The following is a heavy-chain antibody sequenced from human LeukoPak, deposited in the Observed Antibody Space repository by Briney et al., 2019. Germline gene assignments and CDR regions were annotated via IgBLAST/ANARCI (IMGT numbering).Heavy chain of an antibody. V-gene: IGHV3-23*01. J-gene: IGHJ4*02. CDR2: ISGSGGST. CDR1: GFTFSSYA. CDR3: AKDRHYNDSSGATDY. D-gene: IGHD3-22*01. Sequence: GGSLRLSCAASGFTFSSYAMSWVRQAPGKGLEWVSAISGSGGSTYYADSVKGRFTISRDNSKNTLYLQMNSLRAEDTAVYYCAKDRHYNDSSGATDYWGQGTLVTVSS.